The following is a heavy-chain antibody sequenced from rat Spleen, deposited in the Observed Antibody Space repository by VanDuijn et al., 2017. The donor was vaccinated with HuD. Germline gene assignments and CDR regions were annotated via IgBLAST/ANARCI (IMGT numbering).Heavy chain of an antibody. Sequence: EVQLVESGGGLVQPGRSLKLSCAASGFTFSNYGMVWVRQAPTKGLEWVATISYDGSSTYYRDSVKGRFTISRDNAKSTLYLQMDSLRSEDTATYYCARRSDHFDYWGQGVMVTVSS. CDR2: ISYDGSST. CDR3: ARRSDHFDY. V-gene: IGHV5-29*01. J-gene: IGHJ2*01. CDR1: GFTFSNYG.